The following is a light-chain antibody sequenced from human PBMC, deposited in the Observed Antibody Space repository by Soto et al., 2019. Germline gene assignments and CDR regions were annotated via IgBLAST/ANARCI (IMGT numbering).Light chain of an antibody. CDR2: GAS. Sequence: EVVLTQSPATLSLSPGERATLSCRASENVRTFVDWYQQKPGQAPRLLIYGASNRATGIPARFSGSGSVTDFTLTISNLAPEDFAVYYCQQHSHWPPWTFGQGTRVEIQ. V-gene: IGKV3-11*01. J-gene: IGKJ1*01. CDR3: QQHSHWPPWT. CDR1: ENVRTF.